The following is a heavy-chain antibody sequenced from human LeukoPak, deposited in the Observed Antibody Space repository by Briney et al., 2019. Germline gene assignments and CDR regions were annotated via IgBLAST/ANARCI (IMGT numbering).Heavy chain of an antibody. CDR1: GGSISSYY. J-gene: IGHJ3*02. V-gene: IGHV4-4*07. CDR2: IYTSGST. Sequence: SETLSLTCTVSGGSISSYYWSWIRQPAGKGLEWIGRIYTSGSTNYNPSLKSRVIMSVDTSKNQFSLKLSSVTAADTAVYYCAHYYDSRGVGAFDIWGQGTMVTVSS. CDR3: AHYYDSRGVGAFDI. D-gene: IGHD3-22*01.